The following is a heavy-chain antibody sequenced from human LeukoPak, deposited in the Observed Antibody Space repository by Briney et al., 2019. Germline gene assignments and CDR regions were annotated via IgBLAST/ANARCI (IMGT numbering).Heavy chain of an antibody. CDR2: IRSKANSYAT. Sequence: GGSLRLSCAASGFTFSGSAIHWVRQASGKGLEWVGRIRSKANSYATSSAASVKGRFTISRDDSKNTAYLQMSSLRAEDTAVYYCVKDSAPYSNGWGFDYWGQGTLVTVSS. J-gene: IGHJ4*02. D-gene: IGHD6-19*01. CDR1: GFTFSGSA. V-gene: IGHV3-73*01. CDR3: VKDSAPYSNGWGFDY.